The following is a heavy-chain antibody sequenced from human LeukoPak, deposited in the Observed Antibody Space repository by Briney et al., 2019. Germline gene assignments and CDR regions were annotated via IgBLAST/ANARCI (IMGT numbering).Heavy chain of an antibody. J-gene: IGHJ5*02. V-gene: IGHV4-59*01. CDR3: ARHRSDAGGKKGVNWFDP. CDR1: GGSIKNYY. Sequence: SETLSLTCSVSGGSIKNYYWSWIRQPPGEGLEWLGNIYFGGTTDYNSSLKSRLTISVDTFKNQLSLNLQSVTAADTATYYCARHRSDAGGKKGVNWFDPWGQGTLVTVSP. CDR2: IYFGGTT. D-gene: IGHD4-23*01.